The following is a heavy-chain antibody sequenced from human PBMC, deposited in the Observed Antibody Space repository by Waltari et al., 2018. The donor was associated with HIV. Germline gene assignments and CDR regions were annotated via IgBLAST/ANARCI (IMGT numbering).Heavy chain of an antibody. CDR2: IYTRGGT. J-gene: IGHJ6*02. CDR3: ARGGKRYYDSSGYSDYYYGMDV. CDR1: GGSISSGSYY. V-gene: IGHV4-61*02. D-gene: IGHD3-22*01. Sequence: QVQLQESGPGLVKPSQTLSLTCTVSGGSISSGSYYWSWIRQPAGKGLGWIGRIYTRGGTNYTPSLKSRVTISVDTSKNQFSLKLSSVTAADTAVYYCARGGKRYYDSSGYSDYYYGMDVWGQGTTVTVSS.